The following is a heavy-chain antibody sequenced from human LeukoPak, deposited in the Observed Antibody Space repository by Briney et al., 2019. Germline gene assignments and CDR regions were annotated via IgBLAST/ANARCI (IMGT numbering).Heavy chain of an antibody. D-gene: IGHD2-15*01. CDR1: GLAFSAYK. V-gene: IGHV3-74*01. CDR3: VVGGSPGY. CDR2: ISTDGYTT. Sequence: GGSLRLSCAASGLAFSAYKMHWVRQAPRKGLVWVSRISTDGYTTDYADFVQGRFTASRDNAKNTWSLEMNSLRAEDTAVYYCVVGGSPGYWGQGTLVTVSS. J-gene: IGHJ4*02.